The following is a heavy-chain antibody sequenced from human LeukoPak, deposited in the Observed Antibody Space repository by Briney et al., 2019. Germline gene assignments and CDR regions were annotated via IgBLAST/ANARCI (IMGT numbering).Heavy chain of an antibody. CDR3: TRDVTGTTGTYYYYYIDV. J-gene: IGHJ6*03. CDR2: IRSKAYGGTT. D-gene: IGHD1-14*01. V-gene: IGHV3-49*03. CDR1: GFTFGDYA. Sequence: PGRSLRLSCTASGFTFGDYAMSWFRQAPGKGLEWVGFIRSKAYGGTTEYAASVKGRFTISRDDSKSIAYLQMNSLKTEDTAVYYCTRDVTGTTGTYYYYYIDVWGKGTTVTVSS.